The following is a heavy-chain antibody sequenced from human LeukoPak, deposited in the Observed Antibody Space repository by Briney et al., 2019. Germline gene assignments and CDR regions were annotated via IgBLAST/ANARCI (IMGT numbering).Heavy chain of an antibody. D-gene: IGHD6-19*01. Sequence: PSETLSLTCAVYGGSFIGFYWRWIRQLPGKGLEWIGEINHSGSTNYNPSLKSRVTISVDTSKNQFSLRLTSMTAADTAVYYCARGTSGWPYYLDVWGKGTTVTVSS. J-gene: IGHJ6*03. CDR1: GGSFIGFY. CDR2: INHSGST. CDR3: ARGTSGWPYYLDV. V-gene: IGHV4-34*01.